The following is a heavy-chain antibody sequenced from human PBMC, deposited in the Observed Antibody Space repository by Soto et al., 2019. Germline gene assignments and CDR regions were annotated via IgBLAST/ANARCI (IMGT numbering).Heavy chain of an antibody. CDR1: GFTFSSYG. Sequence: PGGSLRLSCAASGFTFSSYGMHWVRQAPGKGLEWVAVISYDGSNKYYADSVKGRFTISRDNSKNTLYLQMNSLRAEDTAVYYCAKRSYSSSPRQLHYYYYGMDVWGQGTTVTVSS. CDR3: AKRSYSSSPRQLHYYYYGMDV. CDR2: ISYDGSNK. V-gene: IGHV3-30*18. J-gene: IGHJ6*02. D-gene: IGHD6-6*01.